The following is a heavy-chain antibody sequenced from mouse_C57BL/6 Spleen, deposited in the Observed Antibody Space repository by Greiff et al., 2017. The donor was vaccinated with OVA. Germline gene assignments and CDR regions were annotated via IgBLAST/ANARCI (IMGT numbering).Heavy chain of an antibody. J-gene: IGHJ4*01. V-gene: IGHV1-82*01. CDR2: LYPGDGDT. CDR3: ARGPFITTALTVYYYAMDY. D-gene: IGHD1-1*01. CDR1: GYAFSSSW. Sequence: VQLQQSGPELVKPGASVKISCKASGYAFSSSWMNWVKQRPGKGLEWIGRLYPGDGDTNYNGKFKGKATLTADKSSSTAYMQLSSLTSEDSAVYFCARGPFITTALTVYYYAMDYWGQGTSVTVSS.